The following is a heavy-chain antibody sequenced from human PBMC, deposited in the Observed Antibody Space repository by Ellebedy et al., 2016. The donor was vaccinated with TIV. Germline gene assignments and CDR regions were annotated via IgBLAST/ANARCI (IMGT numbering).Heavy chain of an antibody. CDR2: ITHSGGTT. V-gene: IGHV3-23*01. J-gene: IGHJ4*02. CDR1: GFAFSGYA. CDR3: VRVGSGWYYFDL. D-gene: IGHD6-19*01. Sequence: GESLKISCAASGFAFSGYAMSWVRQAPGGRLETVSAITHSGGTTYYADSVKGRLTVSRDNAKNTLYLHMNNLRAEDTAIYYCVRVGSGWYYFDLWGQGTRVTVSS.